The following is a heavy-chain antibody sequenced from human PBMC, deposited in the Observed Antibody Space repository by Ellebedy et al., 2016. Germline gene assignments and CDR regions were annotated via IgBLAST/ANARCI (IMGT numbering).Heavy chain of an antibody. Sequence: GESLKISCAASGFTFSGSAMHWVRQASGKGLEWVGRIRSKANSYATAYAASVKGRFTISRDDSKNTAYLQMNSLKTEDTAVYYCTDSSSEGGWGQGTLVTVSS. CDR1: GFTFSGSA. CDR3: TDSSSEGG. V-gene: IGHV3-73*01. CDR2: IRSKANSYAT. J-gene: IGHJ4*02. D-gene: IGHD6-13*01.